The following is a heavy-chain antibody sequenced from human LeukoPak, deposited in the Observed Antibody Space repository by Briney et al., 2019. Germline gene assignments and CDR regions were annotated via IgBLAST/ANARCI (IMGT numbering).Heavy chain of an antibody. Sequence: GGSLRLSCAASGFTFSSYAMHWVRQAPGKGLEWVSYISSSSSTIYYADSVKGRFTISRDNAKNSLYLQMNSLRAEDTAVYYCARDLNDFWSGYLDYWGQGTLVTVSS. CDR2: ISSSSSTI. CDR3: ARDLNDFWSGYLDY. V-gene: IGHV3-48*01. J-gene: IGHJ4*02. D-gene: IGHD3-3*01. CDR1: GFTFSSYA.